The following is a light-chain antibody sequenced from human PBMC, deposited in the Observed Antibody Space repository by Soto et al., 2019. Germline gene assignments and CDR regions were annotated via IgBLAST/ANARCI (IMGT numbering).Light chain of an antibody. CDR1: QSISSW. CDR3: QQHNTYWRT. J-gene: IGKJ1*01. Sequence: CRASQSISSWLAWYQQKPGKAPKLLIYKASSLESGVPSRFSGFGSGTAFSVTVRSLRPDYFAAYHCQQHNTYWRTGGRGTQVDIK. V-gene: IGKV1-5*03. CDR2: KAS.